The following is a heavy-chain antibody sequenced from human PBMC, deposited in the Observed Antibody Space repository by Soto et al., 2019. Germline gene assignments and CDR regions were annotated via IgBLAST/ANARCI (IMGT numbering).Heavy chain of an antibody. Sequence: SETLSLTCAVSGGSISSSNWWSWVRQPPGKGLEWIGEIYHSGSTNYNPSLKSRVTISVDKSKNQFSLKLSSVTAADTAVYYCARDRPITMVRGVYYYYYGMDVWGQGTTVTVSS. J-gene: IGHJ6*02. CDR2: IYHSGST. V-gene: IGHV4-4*02. D-gene: IGHD3-10*01. CDR1: GGSISSSNW. CDR3: ARDRPITMVRGVYYYYYGMDV.